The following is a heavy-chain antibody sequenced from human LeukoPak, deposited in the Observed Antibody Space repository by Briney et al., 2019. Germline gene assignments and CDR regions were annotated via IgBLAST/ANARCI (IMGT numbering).Heavy chain of an antibody. CDR3: AKANGQLWTTPDY. J-gene: IGHJ4*02. V-gene: IGHV3-30*18. CDR2: ISYDGSQK. Sequence: GGSLRLSCAASGFTFSNYGMHWVRQAPGKGLEWVAVISYDGSQKSYADSVKGRFTISRDNSRNTLSLQMNSLRAEDTAVYYCAKANGQLWTTPDYWGQGTLVTVSS. D-gene: IGHD6-6*01. CDR1: GFTFSNYG.